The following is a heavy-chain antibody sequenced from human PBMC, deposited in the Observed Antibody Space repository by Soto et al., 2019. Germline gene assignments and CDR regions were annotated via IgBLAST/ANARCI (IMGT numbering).Heavy chain of an antibody. J-gene: IGHJ2*01. D-gene: IGHD2-15*01. CDR3: ARDVAKEDDWYFDL. CDR2: IIPIFGTA. V-gene: IGHV1-69*13. Sequence: SVKVSCKASGYTFTSYGISWVRQAPGQGLEWMGGIIPIFGTANYAQKFQGRVTITADESTSTAYMELSSLRSEDTAVYYCARDVAKEDDWYFDLWGRGTLVTVSS. CDR1: GYTFTSYG.